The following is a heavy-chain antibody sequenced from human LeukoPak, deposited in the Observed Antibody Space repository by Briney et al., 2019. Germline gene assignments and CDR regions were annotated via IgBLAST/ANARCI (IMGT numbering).Heavy chain of an antibody. CDR2: IYYSGST. CDR3: ARDLPPTYYDILTGYGGYMDV. Sequence: PSETLSLTCTVSGGSISSYYWSWIRQPPGKGLEWIGYIYYSGSTNYNPSLKSRVTISVDTSKNQFSLKLSSVTAADTAVYYCARDLPPTYYDILTGYGGYMDVWGKGTTVTISS. V-gene: IGHV4-59*12. D-gene: IGHD3-9*01. CDR1: GGSISSYY. J-gene: IGHJ6*03.